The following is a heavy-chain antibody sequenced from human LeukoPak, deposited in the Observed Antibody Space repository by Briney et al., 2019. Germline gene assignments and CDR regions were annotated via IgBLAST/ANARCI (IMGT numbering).Heavy chain of an antibody. CDR2: IIPIFGTA. Sequence: SVKVSCKASGGTFSSYAISWVRQAPGQGLEWMGGIIPIFGTASYAQKFQGRVTITTDESTSTVYMELSSLRSEDTAVYYCARGLSGDSSGYLGYWGQGTLVTVSS. V-gene: IGHV1-69*05. CDR3: ARGLSGDSSGYLGY. J-gene: IGHJ4*02. D-gene: IGHD3-22*01. CDR1: GGTFSSYA.